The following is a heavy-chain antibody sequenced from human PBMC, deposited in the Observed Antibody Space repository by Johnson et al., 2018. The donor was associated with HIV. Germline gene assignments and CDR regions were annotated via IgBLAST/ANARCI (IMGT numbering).Heavy chain of an antibody. CDR2: LYSGGNT. CDR1: GFTFSSYA. CDR3: ARDRGGGSYHDAFDI. V-gene: IGHV3-66*01. J-gene: IGHJ3*02. D-gene: IGHD1-26*01. Sequence: MQLVESGGGVVQPGRSLRLSCAASGFTFSSYAMHWVRQAPGKGLEWVSVLYSGGNTYYADSVKGRFNISRDNSKNTVYLQMNSLRAEDTAVYYCARDRGGGSYHDAFDIWGQGTMVTVSS.